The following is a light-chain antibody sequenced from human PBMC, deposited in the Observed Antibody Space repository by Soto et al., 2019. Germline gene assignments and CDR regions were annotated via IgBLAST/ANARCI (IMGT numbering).Light chain of an antibody. Sequence: DIQMTQSPSTLSASVGDRVTITCRASQNINNWLAWYQQRPGKAPKLLIYGASSLERGVPSRFSGSGSGTEFTLTISSLQPEDFATYYCHQYNTSPYTFGQGTKLEIK. CDR2: GAS. V-gene: IGKV1-5*01. CDR3: HQYNTSPYT. J-gene: IGKJ2*01. CDR1: QNINNW.